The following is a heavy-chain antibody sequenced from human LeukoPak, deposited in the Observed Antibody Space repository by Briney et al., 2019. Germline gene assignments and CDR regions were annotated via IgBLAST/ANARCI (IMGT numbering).Heavy chain of an antibody. CDR3: ASHYTNSGYFDY. Sequence: TASETLSLTCTVSGGSISSSSYYWGWIRQPPGKGLEWIGDIYYSGSTYYNPSLGSRVTISVDTSKNQFSLKLSSVTAADTAVYYCASHYTNSGYFDYWGQGTLVTVSS. V-gene: IGHV4-39*01. D-gene: IGHD2-2*02. CDR1: GGSISSSSYY. J-gene: IGHJ4*02. CDR2: IYYSGST.